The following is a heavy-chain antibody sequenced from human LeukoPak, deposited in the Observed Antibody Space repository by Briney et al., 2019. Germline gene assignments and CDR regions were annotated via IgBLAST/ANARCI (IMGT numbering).Heavy chain of an antibody. CDR3: ARDYYDILTGYYSFDY. J-gene: IGHJ4*02. V-gene: IGHV4-34*01. CDR2: INHSGST. D-gene: IGHD3-9*01. CDR1: GGSFSGYY. Sequence: PSETLSLTCAVYGGSFSGYYWSWIRQPPGKGLEWIGEINHSGSTNYNPSLKSRVTISVDTSKNQFSLELSSVTAADTAVYYCARDYYDILTGYYSFDYWGQGTLVTVSS.